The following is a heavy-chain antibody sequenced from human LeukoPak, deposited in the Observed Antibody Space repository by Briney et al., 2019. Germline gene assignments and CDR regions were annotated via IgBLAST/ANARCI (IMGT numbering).Heavy chain of an antibody. CDR2: TSYDGSHK. CDR3: ARGFGDYGWHLGY. D-gene: IGHD4-17*01. CDR1: GFTFSNYG. J-gene: IGHJ4*02. Sequence: GGSLRLSCAASGFTFSNYGIHWVRQAPGKGLEWVAVTSYDGSHKYYAESVKGRFTISRDNSKNTLYLQMDSLRPEDTAVYYCARGFGDYGWHLGYWGQGTLVTVSS. V-gene: IGHV3-30*03.